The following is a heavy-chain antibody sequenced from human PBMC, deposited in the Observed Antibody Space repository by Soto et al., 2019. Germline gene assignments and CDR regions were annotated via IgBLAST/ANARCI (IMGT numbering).Heavy chain of an antibody. CDR1: GGTFSSYA. V-gene: IGHV1-69*13. J-gene: IGHJ6*02. CDR2: IIPILGTA. Sequence: SVKVSCKASGGTFSSYAISWVRQAPGQGLEWMGGIIPILGTANYAQKFQGRVTITADESTSTAYMELSSLRSEDTAVYYCARDPQDASYGGNPYPYYYYGMDVWGQGTTVTVSS. CDR3: ARDPQDASYGGNPYPYYYYGMDV. D-gene: IGHD2-15*01.